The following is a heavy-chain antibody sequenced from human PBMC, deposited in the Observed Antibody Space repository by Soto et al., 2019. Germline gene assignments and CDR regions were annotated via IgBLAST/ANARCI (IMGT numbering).Heavy chain of an antibody. D-gene: IGHD6-6*01. CDR3: AAPPRY. CDR1: GGSISSYY. CDR2: IYDSGST. J-gene: IGHJ4*02. V-gene: IGHV4-59*07. Sequence: SDTLSLTCTLSGGSISSYYWSWIRQPPGKGLEWIGYIYDSGSTNYNPSLKSRVTISVDTSKNQFSLKLTSVTAADTAVYYCAAPPRYWGQGTLVTVS.